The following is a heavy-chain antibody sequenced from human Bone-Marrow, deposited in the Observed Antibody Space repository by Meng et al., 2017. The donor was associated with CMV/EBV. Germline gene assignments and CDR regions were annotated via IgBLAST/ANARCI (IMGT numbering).Heavy chain of an antibody. CDR3: ARVTIFGAIY. V-gene: IGHV4-34*01. J-gene: IGHJ4*02. CDR1: GGSFSGHY. D-gene: IGHD3-3*01. Sequence: SETLSLTCAPYGGSFSGHYWSLIRQPPGKGLEWIGEINHSGSTNYNPSLKSRVTISVDTSKNQFSLKLSSVTAADTAVYYCARVTIFGAIYWGQGTLVTVSS. CDR2: INHSGST.